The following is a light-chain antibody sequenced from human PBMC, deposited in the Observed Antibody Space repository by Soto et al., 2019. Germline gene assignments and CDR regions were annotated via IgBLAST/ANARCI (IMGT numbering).Light chain of an antibody. CDR2: GGS. J-gene: IGLJ1*01. CDR3: CSFPGTSTLYV. Sequence: QSVLTQPASVSGSPGQSLTISCTGTSSDVGSSNFVSWYQQHPGKAPKLIIYGGSRRPSGVSGRFSGSKSGNAASLTISGLQAEDEADYYCCSFPGTSTLYVFGSGTKLTVL. CDR1: SSDVGSSNF. V-gene: IGLV2-23*01.